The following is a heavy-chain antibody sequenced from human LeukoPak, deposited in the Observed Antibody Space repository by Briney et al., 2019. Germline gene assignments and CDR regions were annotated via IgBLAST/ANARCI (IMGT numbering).Heavy chain of an antibody. CDR3: ATDIVGATAGFYYYHGMDV. CDR2: FDPEDGET. D-gene: IGHD1-26*01. Sequence: ASVKVSCKVSGYTLTELSMHWVRQAPGKGLGWMGGFDPEDGETIYAQKFQGRVTMTEDTSTDTAYMELSSLSSEDTAVYYCATDIVGATAGFYYYHGMDVWGQGTTVTVSS. CDR1: GYTLTELS. J-gene: IGHJ6*02. V-gene: IGHV1-24*01.